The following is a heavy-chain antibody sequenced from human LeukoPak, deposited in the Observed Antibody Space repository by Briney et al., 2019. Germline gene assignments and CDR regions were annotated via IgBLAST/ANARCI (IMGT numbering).Heavy chain of an antibody. CDR1: DFTFDNYA. Sequence: GGSLRLSCVGSDFTFDNYAMTWVRLTPGEGLEWVSSIKGSGSYAMYADSVSGRFTTSRDNSRNTIFLQMTSLRAEDTAIYYCGRDPNGDYIGAFEFWGLGTLVSVSS. J-gene: IGHJ3*01. D-gene: IGHD4-17*01. CDR2: IKGSGSYA. V-gene: IGHV3-23*01. CDR3: GRDPNGDYIGAFEF.